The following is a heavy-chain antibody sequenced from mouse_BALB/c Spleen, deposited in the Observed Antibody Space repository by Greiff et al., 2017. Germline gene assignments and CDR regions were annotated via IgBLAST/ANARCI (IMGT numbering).Heavy chain of an antibody. CDR1: GYTFTSYT. D-gene: IGHD2-1*01. Sequence: QVQLKESAAELARPGASVKMSCKASGYTFTSYTMHWVKQRPGQGLEWIGYINPSSGYTEYNQKFKDKTTLTADKSSSTAYMQLSSLTSEDSAVYYCARLGYGNYEGTFYAMDYWGQGTSVTVSS. J-gene: IGHJ4*01. CDR2: INPSSGYT. CDR3: ARLGYGNYEGTFYAMDY. V-gene: IGHV1-4*02.